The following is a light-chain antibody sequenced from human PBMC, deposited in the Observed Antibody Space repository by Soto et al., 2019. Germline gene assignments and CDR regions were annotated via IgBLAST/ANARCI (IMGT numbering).Light chain of an antibody. CDR3: QQYTSYPLT. J-gene: IGKJ4*01. CDR2: KAS. CDR1: QSISSW. Sequence: DIQMTQSPSTLSASVGDRVTITCRASQSISSWLAWYQQKPGKAPKLLIYKASSLESGVPSRFSGRASGTEFTLPISSLQPDDFGTYYCQQYTSYPLTFGGGTKVEIK. V-gene: IGKV1-5*03.